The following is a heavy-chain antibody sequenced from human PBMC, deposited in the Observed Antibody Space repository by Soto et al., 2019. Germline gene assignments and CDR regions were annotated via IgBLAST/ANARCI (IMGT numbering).Heavy chain of an antibody. D-gene: IGHD3-22*01. CDR2: ISYDGSNK. CDR3: ARVHDSSGYYEPDY. CDR1: GFTFSSYA. Sequence: QVQLVESGGGVVQPGRSLRLSCAASGFTFSSYAMHWVRQAPGKGLEWVAVISYDGSNKYYADSVKGRFTISRDNSKNTLYLQMNSLRAEDTAVYYCARVHDSSGYYEPDYWGQGTLVTVSS. J-gene: IGHJ4*02. V-gene: IGHV3-30-3*01.